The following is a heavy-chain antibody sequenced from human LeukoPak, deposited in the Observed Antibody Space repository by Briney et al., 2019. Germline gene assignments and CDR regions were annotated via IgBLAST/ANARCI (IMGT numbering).Heavy chain of an antibody. V-gene: IGHV3-23*01. D-gene: IGHD3-16*01. CDR2: ISGSCSST. CDR1: GFTFSSYT. J-gene: IGHJ4*02. Sequence: PGGSLRLSCAASGFTFSSYTMSWVRQAPGKGLEWVSPISGSCSSTYYADSVKGRFTISRDNSKNTLYPQMNSLRAEDTAVYYCANGAEQYNSTWGSYNYWGQGALVIVSS. CDR3: ANGAEQYNSTWGSYNY.